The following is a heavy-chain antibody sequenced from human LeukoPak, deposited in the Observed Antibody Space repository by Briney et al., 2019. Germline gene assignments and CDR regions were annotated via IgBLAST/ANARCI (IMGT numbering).Heavy chain of an antibody. CDR1: GYTFTTYY. Sequence: ASVKVSCKASGYTFTTYYMHWVRQAPGQGLEWMGWISAYNGNTNYAQKLQGRVTMTTDTSTSTAYMELRSLRSDDTAVYYCARPFSVLGYYYDSSGYYFYDYWGQGTLVTVSS. J-gene: IGHJ4*02. CDR3: ARPFSVLGYYYDSSGYYFYDY. D-gene: IGHD3-22*01. V-gene: IGHV1-18*04. CDR2: ISAYNGNT.